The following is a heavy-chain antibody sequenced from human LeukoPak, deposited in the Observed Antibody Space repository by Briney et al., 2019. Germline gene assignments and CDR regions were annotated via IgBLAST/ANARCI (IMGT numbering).Heavy chain of an antibody. J-gene: IGHJ5*02. CDR1: GGSISSYY. CDR3: ARGGYYGSGNDFRFDP. Sequence: SETLSLTCTVSGGSISSYYRSWIRQSPGKGLEYIGYIHYTGSTNYNPSLKSRVTISVETSKNQFSLKLKSVTAADTAVYYCARGGYYGSGNDFRFDPWGQGTLVTVSS. CDR2: IHYTGST. V-gene: IGHV4-59*01. D-gene: IGHD3-10*01.